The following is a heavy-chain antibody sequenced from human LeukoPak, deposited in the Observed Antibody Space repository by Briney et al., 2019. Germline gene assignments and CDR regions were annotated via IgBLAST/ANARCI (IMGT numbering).Heavy chain of an antibody. D-gene: IGHD1-26*01. CDR1: GFTFRSYG. V-gene: IGHV3-30*18. CDR3: AKGIVGATKGVDYYYGMDV. J-gene: IGHJ6*02. Sequence: GRSLRLSCAASGFTFRSYGMHWVRQAPGKGLEWVAVISYDGSNKYYADSVKGRFTISRDNSKNTLYLQMNSLRAEDTAVYYCAKGIVGATKGVDYYYGMDVWGQGTTVTVSS. CDR2: ISYDGSNK.